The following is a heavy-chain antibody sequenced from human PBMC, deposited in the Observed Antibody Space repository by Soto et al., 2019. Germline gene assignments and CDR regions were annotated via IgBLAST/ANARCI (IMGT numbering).Heavy chain of an antibody. CDR3: AREGRYCSSTSCYKPYYYGMDV. D-gene: IGHD2-2*02. CDR2: IKQDGSEK. Sequence: EVQLVESGGGLVQPGGSLRLSCAASGFTFSSYWMSWVRQAPGKGLEWVANIKQDGSEKYYVDSVKGRFTISRDNAKNSLYLQMNRLRAEDTAVYYCAREGRYCSSTSCYKPYYYGMDVWGQGTTVTVSS. CDR1: GFTFSSYW. J-gene: IGHJ6*02. V-gene: IGHV3-7*03.